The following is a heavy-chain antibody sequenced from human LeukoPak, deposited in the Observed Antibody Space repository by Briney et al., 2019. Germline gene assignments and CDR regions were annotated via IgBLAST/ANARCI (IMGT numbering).Heavy chain of an antibody. CDR2: ISWNSGSI. CDR3: PKDMGPNTRSGWYPGGGPFDY. V-gene: IGHV3-9*03. D-gene: IGHD6-19*01. Sequence: GRSLRLSCAASGFTFDDSAMHWVRQAPGKGLEWVSGISWNSGSIGCADSVKGRFTISRDNAKNSLYLQMNRLRAEDMAVYYCPKDMGPNTRSGWYPGGGPFDYWGQGTLVTVSS. CDR1: GFTFDDSA. J-gene: IGHJ4*02.